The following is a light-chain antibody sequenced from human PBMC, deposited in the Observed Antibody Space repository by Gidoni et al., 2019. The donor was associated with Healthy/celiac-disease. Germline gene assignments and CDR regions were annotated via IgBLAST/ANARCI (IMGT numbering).Light chain of an antibody. CDR1: SGSVSTSYY. Sequence: QTVVTQEPSFSVSPGGTVTLTCGLSSGSVSTSYYPSWYQQTPGQAPRTLLYRTNTRSSGVPDRFSGSILGNKAALTITGAQADDESDYYCVLYMGSGISTFGGGTKLTVL. V-gene: IGLV8-61*01. J-gene: IGLJ3*02. CDR2: RTN. CDR3: VLYMGSGIST.